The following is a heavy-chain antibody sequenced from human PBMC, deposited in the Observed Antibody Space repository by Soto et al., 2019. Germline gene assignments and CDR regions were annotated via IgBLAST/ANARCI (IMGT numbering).Heavy chain of an antibody. V-gene: IGHV3-23*01. Sequence: PGGSLRLSCAASGFTFSSYAMSWVRQAPGKGLEWVSAISGSGGSTYYADSVKGRFTISGDNSKNTLYLQMNSLRAEDTAVYYCAKSRASYYGMDVWGQGTTVTVSS. CDR1: GFTFSSYA. J-gene: IGHJ6*02. CDR3: AKSRASYYGMDV. D-gene: IGHD1-26*01. CDR2: ISGSGGST.